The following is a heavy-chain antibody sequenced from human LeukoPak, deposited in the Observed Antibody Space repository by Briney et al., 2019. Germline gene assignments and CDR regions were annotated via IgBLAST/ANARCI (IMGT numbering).Heavy chain of an antibody. CDR3: AKDPVGYGGNYFDY. J-gene: IGHJ4*02. Sequence: GGSLRLSCSVSGFTFSTYWMHWVRHAPGKGLVWVSRISSDGSNTNYADSVKGRFTISRDNSKNSLYLQMNSLRAEDTALYYCAKDPVGYGGNYFDYWGQGTLVTVSS. CDR2: ISSDGSNT. D-gene: IGHD4-23*01. V-gene: IGHV3-74*01. CDR1: GFTFSTYW.